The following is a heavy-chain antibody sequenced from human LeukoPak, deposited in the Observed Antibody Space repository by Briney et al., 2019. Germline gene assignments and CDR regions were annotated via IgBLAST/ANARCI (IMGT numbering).Heavy chain of an antibody. CDR1: GYTFTGYY. CDR3: ARDLAYGDYGNGFDP. J-gene: IGHJ5*02. CDR2: INPNSGGT. V-gene: IGHV1-2*02. Sequence: GASVKVSCKASGYTFTGYYMHWVRQAPGQGLEWMGWINPNSGGTNYAQKFQGRVTMTRDTSISTAYMELSRLRSDDTAVYYCARDLAYGDYGNGFDPGGQETLVT. D-gene: IGHD4-17*01.